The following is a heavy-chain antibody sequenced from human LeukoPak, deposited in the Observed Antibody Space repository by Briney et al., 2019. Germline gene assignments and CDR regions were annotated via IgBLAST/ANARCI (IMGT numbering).Heavy chain of an antibody. J-gene: IGHJ4*02. CDR3: ARSTHFDY. CDR1: GFTFSSYA. D-gene: IGHD2/OR15-2a*01. CDR2: ISYDGSNK. Sequence: GGSLRLSCAASGFTFSSYAMHWVRPAPGKGLEWVAVISYDGSNKYYADSVKGRFTISRDNSKNTLYLQMNSLRAEDTAVYYCARSTHFDYWGQGTLVTVSS. V-gene: IGHV3-30-3*01.